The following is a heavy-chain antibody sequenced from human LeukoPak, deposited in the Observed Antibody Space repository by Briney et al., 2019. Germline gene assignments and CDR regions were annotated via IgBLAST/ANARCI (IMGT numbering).Heavy chain of an antibody. D-gene: IGHD4-17*01. J-gene: IGHJ4*02. CDR1: GFTFSSYG. CDR3: ARENDYALDY. V-gene: IGHV3-30*12. Sequence: AGGSLRLSCAASGFTFSSYGMHWVRQAPGKGREWVAVIRYVGSDKYYADSVKGRFTISRDNSQNTMYLQMNSLRAEDTAVYYCARENDYALDYWGQGTLVTVSS. CDR2: IRYVGSDK.